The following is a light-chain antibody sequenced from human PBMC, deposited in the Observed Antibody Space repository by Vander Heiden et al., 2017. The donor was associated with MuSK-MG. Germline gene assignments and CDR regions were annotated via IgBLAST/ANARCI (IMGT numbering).Light chain of an antibody. CDR3: LQNNNWPRGT. Sequence: IVLTQSPATLSVSPGERATLSCRASQSVNSNIAWYQQKPGQAPRLLIFAASTRATAIPVRLSGSRYGTEFTLTISSRQSEDSAVYDCLQNNNWPRGTFGQGTKVEIK. V-gene: IGKV3-15*01. CDR2: AAS. J-gene: IGKJ1*01. CDR1: QSVNSN.